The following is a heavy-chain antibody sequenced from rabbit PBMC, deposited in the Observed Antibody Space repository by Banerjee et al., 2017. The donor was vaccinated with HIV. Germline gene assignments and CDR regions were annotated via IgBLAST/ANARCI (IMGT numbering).Heavy chain of an antibody. Sequence: QQQLVESGGGLVKPGAFLTLTCKASGFSFSDRDVMCWVRQAPGKGLEWIACIEAGTSGFTYFANWAKGRFTISMTSSTTVTLQMTSLTAADTATYFCARDTSSSFSSYGMDLWGQGTLVTVS. J-gene: IGHJ6*01. D-gene: IGHD1-1*01. CDR2: IEAGTSGFT. V-gene: IGHV1S45*01. CDR1: GFSFSDRDV. CDR3: ARDTSSSFSSYGMDL.